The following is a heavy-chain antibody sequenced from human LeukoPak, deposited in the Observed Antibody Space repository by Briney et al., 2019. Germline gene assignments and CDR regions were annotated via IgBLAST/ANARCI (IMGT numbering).Heavy chain of an antibody. CDR2: IYYSGST. V-gene: IGHV4-30-4*01. D-gene: IGHD6-19*01. CDR3: ARVRGSGWYEFDY. J-gene: IGHJ4*02. CDR1: GGSISSDDYY. Sequence: SQTLSLTCTVSGGSISSDDYYWSWIRQPPGKGLEWIGYIYYSGSTYYNPSLKSRVTISVDTSKNQFSLKLSSVTAADTAVYYCARVRGSGWYEFDYWGQGTLVTVSS.